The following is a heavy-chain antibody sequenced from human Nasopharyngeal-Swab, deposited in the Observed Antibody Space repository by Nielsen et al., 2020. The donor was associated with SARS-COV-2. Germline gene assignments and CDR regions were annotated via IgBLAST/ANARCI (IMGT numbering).Heavy chain of an antibody. V-gene: IGHV4-39*07. J-gene: IGHJ6*03. CDR3: AREDAVQGVINYYYYMDV. Sequence: QAPGKGLEWIGSIYYSGSTYYNPSLKSRVTISVDTSKNQFSLKLSSVTAADTAVYYCAREDAVQGVINYYYYMDVWGKGTTVTVSS. D-gene: IGHD3-10*01. CDR2: IYYSGST.